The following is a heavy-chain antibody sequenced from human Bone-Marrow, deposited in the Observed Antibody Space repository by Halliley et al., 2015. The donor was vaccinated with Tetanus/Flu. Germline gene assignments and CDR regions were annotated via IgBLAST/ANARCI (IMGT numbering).Heavy chain of an antibody. Sequence: TLSLTCAVSGYSPSSGFYWAWIRQPPGKGLEFLGSIYHSGSTYYNPSLESRVTISVDTSKNQFSLQLTSVTAADTAVYYCARVYDSSGYFDPWGQGTPVTVSS. D-gene: IGHD3-22*01. V-gene: IGHV4-38-2*01. J-gene: IGHJ4*02. CDR2: IYHSGST. CDR3: ARVYDSSGYFDP. CDR1: GYSPSSGFY.